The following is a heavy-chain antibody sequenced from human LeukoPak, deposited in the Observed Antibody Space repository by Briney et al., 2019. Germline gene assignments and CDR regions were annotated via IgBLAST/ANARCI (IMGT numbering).Heavy chain of an antibody. CDR1: GGSISSSSYY. J-gene: IGHJ4*02. CDR3: ARDGQSTIFGVVIRYFDY. V-gene: IGHV4-39*07. D-gene: IGHD3-3*01. CDR2: IYYSGST. Sequence: PSETLSLTCTVSGGSISSSSYYWGWIRQPPGKGLEWIGSIYYSGSTNYNPSLKSRVTISVDTSKNQFSLKLSSVTAADTAVYYCARDGQSTIFGVVIRYFDYWGQGTLVTVSS.